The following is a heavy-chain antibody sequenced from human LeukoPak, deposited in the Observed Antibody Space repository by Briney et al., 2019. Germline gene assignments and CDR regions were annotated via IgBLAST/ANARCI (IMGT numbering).Heavy chain of an antibody. Sequence: SETLSLTCTVSGDSTSSSTYYWDWIRQAPGKGLEWIVNIYGSGTTHYDPALKSRVTISGDTSKNQFSLKLISVTAADTAIYYCATHRRSGSGGSENAFEIWGQGTMVTVSS. CDR2: IYGSGTT. CDR1: GDSTSSSTYY. J-gene: IGHJ3*02. D-gene: IGHD5-12*01. V-gene: IGHV4-39*01. CDR3: ATHRRSGSGGSENAFEI.